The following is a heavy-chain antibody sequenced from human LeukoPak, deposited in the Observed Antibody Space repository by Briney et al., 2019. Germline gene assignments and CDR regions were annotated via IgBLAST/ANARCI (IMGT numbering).Heavy chain of an antibody. CDR2: IYYSGTT. D-gene: IGHD3-10*01. V-gene: IGHV4-30-4*01. Sequence: SQTLSLTCTVSGGSISSGDYYWSWIRQPPGKGLEWIGYIYYSGTTYYNPSLKSRVTISADTSKNQFSLKLTSVTAADTAVYFCAGGPYGSGSYYWGQGTLVTVSS. CDR1: GGSISSGDYY. J-gene: IGHJ4*02. CDR3: AGGPYGSGSYY.